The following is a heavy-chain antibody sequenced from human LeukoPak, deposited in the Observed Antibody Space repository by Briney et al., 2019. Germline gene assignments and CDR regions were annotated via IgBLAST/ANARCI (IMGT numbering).Heavy chain of an antibody. Sequence: LPGGSLRLSWAASGCTFSSYCIACVRQAAGGGREWVLYISGSSSTIYYDDSVKGRFTISRDNSKNTLYLQMGSLRAEDMAVYYCAREGYSYGYVSLDYWGQGTLVTVSS. V-gene: IGHV3-48*01. J-gene: IGHJ4*02. CDR2: ISGSSSTI. D-gene: IGHD5-18*01. CDR1: GCTFSSYC. CDR3: AREGYSYGYVSLDY.